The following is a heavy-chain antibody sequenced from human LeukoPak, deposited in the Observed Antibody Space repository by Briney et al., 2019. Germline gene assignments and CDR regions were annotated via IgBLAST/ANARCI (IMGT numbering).Heavy chain of an antibody. CDR2: TSSSDAGK. Sequence: GGTLRLSCAASGFTFSSYGMSWVRQAPGKGLEWVSATSSSDAGKYYADSVRGRFTISRDNSRNTMYLQMNSLRAEDAAVYYCAKAPVTSCRGAFCYPFDSWGQGTVVTVSS. V-gene: IGHV3-23*01. CDR3: AKAPVTSCRGAFCYPFDS. CDR1: GFTFSSYG. D-gene: IGHD2-15*01. J-gene: IGHJ4*02.